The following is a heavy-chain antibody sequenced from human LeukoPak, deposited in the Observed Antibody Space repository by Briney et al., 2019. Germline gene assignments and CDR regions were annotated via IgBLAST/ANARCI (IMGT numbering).Heavy chain of an antibody. V-gene: IGHV4-59*01. Sequence: PSETLSLTCTVSGGSLSSYYWSWIRQPPGKGLEWIGYIYYSGSTNYNPSLKSRVTISVDTSKNQFSLKLSSVTAADTAVYYCAREGYSSGWYVDYRGQGTLVTVSS. D-gene: IGHD6-19*01. J-gene: IGHJ4*02. CDR1: GGSLSSYY. CDR3: AREGYSSGWYVDY. CDR2: IYYSGST.